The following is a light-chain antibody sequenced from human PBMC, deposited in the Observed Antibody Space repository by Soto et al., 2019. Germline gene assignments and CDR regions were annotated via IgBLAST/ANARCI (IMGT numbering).Light chain of an antibody. CDR1: SSDVGGYNF. V-gene: IGLV2-14*01. J-gene: IGLJ1*01. CDR3: SSDTSCSTLYV. Sequence: QSVLTQPASLSGSPGQSITISCTGTSSDVGGYNFVSWYQQHPGKAPKLMIYDVSNRPSGVSNRFSGSKSGNTASLTISGLHADDEGDYYCSSDTSCSTLYVFGSGTKVTVL. CDR2: DVS.